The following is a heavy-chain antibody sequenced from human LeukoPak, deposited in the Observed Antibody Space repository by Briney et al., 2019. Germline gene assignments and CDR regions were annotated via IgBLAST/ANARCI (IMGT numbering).Heavy chain of an antibody. CDR2: ISWNSDST. D-gene: IGHD6-6*01. CDR3: TKDLTIAARGSFDY. J-gene: IGHJ4*02. Sequence: PGRSLRLSCAASGFTFDDYAMHWVRQAPGKGLEWVSAISWNSDSTGYADSVKGRFTISRDNAKNSLYLQMSSLRADDTALYYCTKDLTIAARGSFDYWGQGTLVTVSS. CDR1: GFTFDDYA. V-gene: IGHV3-9*01.